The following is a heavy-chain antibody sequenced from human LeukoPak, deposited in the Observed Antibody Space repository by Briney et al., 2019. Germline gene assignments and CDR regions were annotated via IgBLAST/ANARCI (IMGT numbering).Heavy chain of an antibody. D-gene: IGHD3-10*01. CDR1: GGTFSSYA. CDR3: GFGESNGLFDY. J-gene: IGHJ4*02. V-gene: IGHV1-69*04. Sequence: ASVKVSCKASGGTFSSYAISWVRQAPGQGLEWMGRIIPILGIANYAQKFQGRVTITADKSTSTAYMELSSLRSEDTAVYYCGFGESNGLFDYWGQGTLVTVSS. CDR2: IIPILGIA.